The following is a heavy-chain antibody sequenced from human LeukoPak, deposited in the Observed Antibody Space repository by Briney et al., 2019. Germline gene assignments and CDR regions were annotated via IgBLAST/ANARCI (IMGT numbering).Heavy chain of an antibody. D-gene: IGHD4-11*01. CDR3: ADSNYWYPVDY. Sequence: PGESLRPSCAASGFSVSNKYMSWVRQAPGKGLEWVSSITASGDTTYYADSVKGRFTISRDNSKNTLYLQMNSLRAEDMAIYYCADSNYWYPVDYWGQGTLVTVSS. CDR1: GFSVSNKY. CDR2: ITASGDTT. V-gene: IGHV3-23*01. J-gene: IGHJ4*02.